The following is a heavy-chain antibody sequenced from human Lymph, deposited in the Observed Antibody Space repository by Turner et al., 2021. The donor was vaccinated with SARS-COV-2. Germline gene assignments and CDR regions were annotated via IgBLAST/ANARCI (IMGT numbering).Heavy chain of an antibody. CDR2: CDPEDGET. Sequence: QVQLVQSGAEVKKPGASVKVSCKVSGYTLTEVSMHWVRQAPGKGLEWMGGCDPEDGETIYAQKFQGRVTMTEDTSTDTAYMELSSLRSEDTAVYYCATGPDYFWSGPSPGYYGMDVWGQGTTVTVSS. J-gene: IGHJ6*02. D-gene: IGHD3-3*01. CDR1: GYTLTEVS. CDR3: ATGPDYFWSGPSPGYYGMDV. V-gene: IGHV1-24*01.